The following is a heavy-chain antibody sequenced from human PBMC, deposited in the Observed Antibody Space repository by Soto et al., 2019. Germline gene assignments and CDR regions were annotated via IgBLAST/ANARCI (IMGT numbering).Heavy chain of an antibody. D-gene: IGHD5-18*01. Sequence: PGGSLRLSSAASGFIFSNHAMHWVRQAPGKGLEWVAVISYDGSNKYYTDSVKGRFTISRDNSKNTLYLQMNSLRAEDTAVYYCAALDTAMVKTAGYWGQGTLVTVSS. CDR1: GFIFSNHA. V-gene: IGHV3-30-3*01. CDR3: AALDTAMVKTAGY. CDR2: ISYDGSNK. J-gene: IGHJ4*02.